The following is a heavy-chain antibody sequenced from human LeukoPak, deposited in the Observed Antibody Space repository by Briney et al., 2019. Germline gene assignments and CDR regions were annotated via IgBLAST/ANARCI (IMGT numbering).Heavy chain of an antibody. CDR3: AEAHGAFDI. J-gene: IGHJ3*02. CDR2: INSGGNST. V-gene: IGHV3-23*01. Sequence: GGSLRLSCAASGFTFSIYAMTWVRQAPGKGLEWVSTINSGGNSTYHADSVKGRFTISRDNSKNTLYLQMNSLRAEDTAVYYCAEAHGAFDIWGQGTMVTVSS. CDR1: GFTFSIYA.